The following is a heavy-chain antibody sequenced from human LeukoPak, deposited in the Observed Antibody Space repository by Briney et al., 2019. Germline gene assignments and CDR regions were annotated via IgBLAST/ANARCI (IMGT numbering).Heavy chain of an antibody. V-gene: IGHV3-7*01. CDR2: IKQDVSEK. CDR1: GFTFSSYW. D-gene: IGHD3-22*01. CDR3: ARDLALMYYDSSGYLPG. Sequence: GGSLRLSCAASGFTFSSYWMSWVRQAPGKGLEWVANIKQDVSEKYYVDSVKGRFTISRDNAKNSLYLQMNSLRAEDTAVYYCARDLALMYYDSSGYLPGWGQGTLVTVSS. J-gene: IGHJ4*02.